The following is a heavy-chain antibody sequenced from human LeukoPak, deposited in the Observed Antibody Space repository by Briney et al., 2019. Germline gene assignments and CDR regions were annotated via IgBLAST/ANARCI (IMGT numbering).Heavy chain of an antibody. V-gene: IGHV4-59*01. J-gene: IGHJ6*04. CDR2: IYYSGST. CDR1: GGSISSYY. CDR3: AGFRVVPAVKAYCYYGMDV. D-gene: IGHD2-2*01. Sequence: SETLSLTCTVSGGSISSYYWSWIRQPPGKGLEWIGYIYYSGSTNYNPSLQSRVTISVDTSKTQFSLKLSSVTAADTAVYYCAGFRVVPAVKAYCYYGMDVWGKGTTVTVSS.